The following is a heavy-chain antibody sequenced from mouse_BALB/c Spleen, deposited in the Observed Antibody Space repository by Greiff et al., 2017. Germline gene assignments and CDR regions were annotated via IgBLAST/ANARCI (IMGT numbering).Heavy chain of an antibody. CDR2: IDPFNGGT. CDR3: ARSYDGYYDY. V-gene: IGHV1S135*01. CDR1: GYSFTSYY. J-gene: IGHJ2*01. D-gene: IGHD2-3*01. Sequence: EVQLQQSGPELMKPGASVKISCKASGYSFTSYYMHWVKQSHGKSLEWIGYIDPFNGGTSYNQKFKGKATLTVDKSSSTAYMHLSSLTSEDSAVYYCARSYDGYYDYWGQGTTLTVSS.